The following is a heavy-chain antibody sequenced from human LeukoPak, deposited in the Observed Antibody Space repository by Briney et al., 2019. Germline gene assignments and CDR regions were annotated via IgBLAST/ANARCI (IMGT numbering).Heavy chain of an antibody. J-gene: IGHJ4*02. V-gene: IGHV4-61*09. CDR3: ARGSSWFHY. Sequence: PSETLSLTCTVSGGSISSGSFHWSWIRQPAGKGLEWIGHIYTSGSTNYNPSLKSRVTMSIDTSKNQFSLRLSSVTAADTAMYYCARGSSWFHYWGQGTLVTVSS. CDR1: GGSISSGSFH. CDR2: IYTSGST. D-gene: IGHD6-13*01.